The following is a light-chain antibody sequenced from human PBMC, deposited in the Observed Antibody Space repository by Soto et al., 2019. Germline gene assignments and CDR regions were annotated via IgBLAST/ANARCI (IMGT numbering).Light chain of an antibody. Sequence: QSVLXQPASVSGSPGQSITISCTGTSSDVGSYNLVSWYQQHPGKAPKLMIYEVSKRPSGVSNRFSGSKSGNTASLTISGLQAEDEADYYCCSYAGSSTFLYVFGTGTKVTLL. CDR2: EVS. J-gene: IGLJ1*01. CDR1: SSDVGSYNL. CDR3: CSYAGSSTFLYV. V-gene: IGLV2-23*02.